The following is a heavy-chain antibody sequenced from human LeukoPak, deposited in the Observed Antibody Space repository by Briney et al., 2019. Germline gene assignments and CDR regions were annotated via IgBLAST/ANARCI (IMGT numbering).Heavy chain of an antibody. D-gene: IGHD6-19*01. CDR1: GFTFSSYG. CDR3: ARIRSYRTGWYPGGY. CDR2: INGNGGST. J-gene: IGHJ4*02. V-gene: IGHV3-23*01. Sequence: GGSLRLSCAVSGFTFSSYGMTWARQAPGKGLEWVSSINGNGGSTHYADSVKGRFTISRDNSKNTLYLQVNSLRVEDTATYYCARIRSYRTGWYPGGYWGQGTLVTVSP.